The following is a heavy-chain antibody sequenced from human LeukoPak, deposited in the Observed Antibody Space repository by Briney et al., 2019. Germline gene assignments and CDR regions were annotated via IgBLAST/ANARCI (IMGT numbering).Heavy chain of an antibody. CDR3: AREQLGRGGGGNKKRLDY. CDR2: ISAYNGNT. J-gene: IGHJ4*02. D-gene: IGHD1-1*01. CDR1: GYTFTSYG. Sequence: ASVKVSCKASGYTFTSYGISWVRQAPGQGLEWMGWISAYNGNTNYAQKLQGRVTMTTDTSTSTAYMELRSLRSDDTAVYYCAREQLGRGGGGNKKRLDYWGQGTLVTVSS. V-gene: IGHV1-18*01.